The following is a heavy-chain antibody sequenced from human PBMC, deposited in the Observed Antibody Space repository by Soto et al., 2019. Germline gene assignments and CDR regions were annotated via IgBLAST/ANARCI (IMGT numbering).Heavy chain of an antibody. CDR1: GYTFTTYG. D-gene: IGHD2-2*01. CDR2: ISPYNDNT. J-gene: IGHJ4*02. CDR3: AREYCSRTSCYFPDY. V-gene: IGHV1-18*01. Sequence: QVQLVQSGAEVKEPGASVKVSCKASGYTFTTYGISWVRQAPGQGLEWMGWISPYNDNTKYAQEVQGRATMTTDTSTTTAYMELTSLRSDDTALYYCAREYCSRTSCYFPDYWGQGTLVTVSS.